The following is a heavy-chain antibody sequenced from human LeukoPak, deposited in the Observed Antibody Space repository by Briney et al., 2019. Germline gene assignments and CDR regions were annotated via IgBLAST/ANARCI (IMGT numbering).Heavy chain of an antibody. J-gene: IGHJ4*02. CDR2: INPNSGGT. CDR1: GYSFTSYG. CDR3: ARLQADY. Sequence: GASVKVSCKASGYSFTSYGISWVRQAPGQGLEWMGWINPNSGGTNYAQKFQGRVTMTRDTSISTAYMELSRLRSDDTAVYYCARLQADYWGQGTLVTVSS. V-gene: IGHV1-2*02.